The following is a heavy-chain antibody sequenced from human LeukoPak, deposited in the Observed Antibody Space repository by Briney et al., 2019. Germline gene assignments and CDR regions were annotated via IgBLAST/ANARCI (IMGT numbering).Heavy chain of an antibody. CDR2: IYYSGST. CDR3: ARQFTIFGVVKDTDAFDI. D-gene: IGHD3-3*01. V-gene: IGHV4-39*01. J-gene: IGHJ3*02. CDR1: GGSISSSSYY. Sequence: TSETLSLTCTVSGGSISSSSYYWGWIRQPPGKGLEWIGSIYYSGSTYYNPSLKSRVTISVDTSKNQFPLKLSSVTAADTAVYYCARQFTIFGVVKDTDAFDIWGQGTMVTVSS.